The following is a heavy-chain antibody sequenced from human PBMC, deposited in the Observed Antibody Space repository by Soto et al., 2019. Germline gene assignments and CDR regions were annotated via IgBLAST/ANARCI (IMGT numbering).Heavy chain of an antibody. CDR1: GFSLSGYY. V-gene: IGHV3-11*01. CDR3: ARDFRNKGMDV. CDR2: ITGTSDSI. Sequence: QAQLVESGGGLANPGGSLRLSCVASGFSLSGYYMAWIRQAPGKGLEWLSYITGTSDSIHYADSVRGRFIISRDNAKNSLYLQMNSLRVEDTAVYYCARDFRNKGMDVWGQGTTVTVSS. J-gene: IGHJ6*02.